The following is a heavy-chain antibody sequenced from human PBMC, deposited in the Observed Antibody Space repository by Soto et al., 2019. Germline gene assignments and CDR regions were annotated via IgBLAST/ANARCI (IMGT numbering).Heavy chain of an antibody. D-gene: IGHD1-1*01. CDR3: ARGNAENFQH. Sequence: QVQLVESGGGVVQPGRSLRLSCAASGFTFSSYGMHWVRQAPGKGLEWVAVIWNDGSNKYYADSVKGRFTISRDNSKNTLLLQMNSLRVEDTAVYFCARGNAENFQHWGQGTLVTVSS. CDR1: GFTFSSYG. CDR2: IWNDGSNK. V-gene: IGHV3-33*01. J-gene: IGHJ1*01.